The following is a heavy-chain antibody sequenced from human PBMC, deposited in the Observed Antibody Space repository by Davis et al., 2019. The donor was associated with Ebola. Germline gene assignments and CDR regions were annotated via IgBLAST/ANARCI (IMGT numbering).Heavy chain of an antibody. J-gene: IGHJ6*02. Sequence: PGGSLRLSCKRSGYSSTNYWIGWVRQMPGKGLEWMGIIYPGDSDTRYSPSFQGQVPISADKSISTAYLQWSSLKASDTAMYYCARRYDAYYYGMDVWGQGTTVTVSS. D-gene: IGHD5-12*01. CDR1: GYSSTNYW. V-gene: IGHV5-51*01. CDR2: IYPGDSDT. CDR3: ARRYDAYYYGMDV.